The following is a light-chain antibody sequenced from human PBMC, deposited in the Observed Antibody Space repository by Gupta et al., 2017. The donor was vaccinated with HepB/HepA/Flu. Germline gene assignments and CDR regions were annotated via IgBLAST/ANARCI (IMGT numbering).Light chain of an antibody. CDR3: QPPYSTPWT. Sequence: DIQMTQSPASLSASWGDSVTITCRASQSISSYLNWYQQKPGKAPKLLIYAASSLQSGVPSRFNDSGSGTDFTLTISSLQPEDFAIYYCQPPYSTPWTFGPGTKVEIK. J-gene: IGKJ1*01. CDR2: AAS. V-gene: IGKV1-39*01. CDR1: QSISSY.